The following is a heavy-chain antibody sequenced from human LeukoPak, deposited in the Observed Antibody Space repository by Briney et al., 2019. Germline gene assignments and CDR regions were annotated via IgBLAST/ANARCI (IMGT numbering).Heavy chain of an antibody. CDR3: ARDPWGQTGYFDY. CDR1: GGSISSYY. D-gene: IGHD3-16*01. CDR2: IYYSGST. Sequence: KPSETLYLTCTVSGGSISSYYWSWIRQPPGKGLEWIGYIYYSGSTNYNPSLESRVTISVDTSKNQFSLKLSSVTAADTAVYYCARDPWGQTGYFDYWGQGTLVTVSS. V-gene: IGHV4-59*01. J-gene: IGHJ4*02.